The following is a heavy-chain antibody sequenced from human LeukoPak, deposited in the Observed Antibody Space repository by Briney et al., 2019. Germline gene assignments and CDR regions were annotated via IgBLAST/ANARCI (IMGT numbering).Heavy chain of an antibody. V-gene: IGHV3-9*01. CDR3: AKDSRGATGGFDY. CDR1: GFTFDDYA. D-gene: IGHD1-26*01. J-gene: IGHJ4*02. Sequence: PGGSLRLSCAASGFTFDDYAMHWVRQAPGKGLEWVSGSSWNSGSIGYADSVKGRFTISRDNAKNSLYLQMNSLRAEDTALYYCAKDSRGATGGFDYWGQGTLVTVSS. CDR2: SSWNSGSI.